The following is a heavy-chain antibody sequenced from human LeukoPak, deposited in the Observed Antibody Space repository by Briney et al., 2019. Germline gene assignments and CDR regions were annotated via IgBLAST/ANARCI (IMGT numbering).Heavy chain of an antibody. CDR3: ARELATIKGRAFDI. V-gene: IGHV1-8*01. CDR2: MNPNSGNT. D-gene: IGHD4/OR15-4a*01. J-gene: IGHJ3*02. Sequence: ASVKVSCKASGYTFTSYDINWVRQATGQGLEWMGWMNPNSGNTGYAQKFQGRVTMTRNTSISTAYMELSSLRSEDTAVYYCARELATIKGRAFDIWGQGPMVTVSS. CDR1: GYTFTSYD.